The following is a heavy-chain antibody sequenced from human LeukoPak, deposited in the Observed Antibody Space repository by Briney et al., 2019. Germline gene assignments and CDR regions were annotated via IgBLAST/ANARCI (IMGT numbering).Heavy chain of an antibody. Sequence: EGSLRLSCAASGFTFGSYSMNWVRQAPGKGLEWVSSISSSSSYIYYADSVKGRFTISRDNARNSLYLQMNSLRAEDTAVYYCARDGKVVPAAIPNWFDPWGQGTLVTVSS. CDR3: ARDGKVVPAAIPNWFDP. V-gene: IGHV3-21*01. J-gene: IGHJ5*02. D-gene: IGHD2-2*02. CDR1: GFTFGSYS. CDR2: ISSSSSYI.